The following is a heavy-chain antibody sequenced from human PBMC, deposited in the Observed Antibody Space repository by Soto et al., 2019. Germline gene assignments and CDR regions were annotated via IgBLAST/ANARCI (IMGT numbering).Heavy chain of an antibody. J-gene: IGHJ5*02. CDR1: GYTFISYD. Sequence: ASVKVSCKASGYTFISYDINWVRQATGQGLEWMGWMNPNSGNKGYAQKFQGRVTMTRNTSISTAYMELSSLRSEDTAVYYCARGTEYWNSRRDNWFDPWGQGTLVTVSS. D-gene: IGHD1-7*01. CDR2: MNPNSGNK. CDR3: ARGTEYWNSRRDNWFDP. V-gene: IGHV1-8*01.